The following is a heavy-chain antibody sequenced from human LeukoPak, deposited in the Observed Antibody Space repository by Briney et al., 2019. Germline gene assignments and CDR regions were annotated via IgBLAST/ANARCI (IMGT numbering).Heavy chain of an antibody. Sequence: SETLSLTCTVSGYSISSGYYWGWIRQPPGKGLEWIANIYHSGNTYYNPSLKSRVTISVDTSRNQFSLKLSSVTGADTAVYYCARGFWEYNFDYWGQGTLVTVSS. CDR1: GYSISSGYY. CDR2: IYHSGNT. V-gene: IGHV4-38-2*02. CDR3: ARGFWEYNFDY. J-gene: IGHJ4*02. D-gene: IGHD3-3*01.